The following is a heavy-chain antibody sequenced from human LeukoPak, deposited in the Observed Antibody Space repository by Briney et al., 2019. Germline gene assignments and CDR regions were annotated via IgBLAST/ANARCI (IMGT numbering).Heavy chain of an antibody. J-gene: IGHJ4*02. V-gene: IGHV4-39*01. CDR1: GGSISSYY. D-gene: IGHD3-22*01. Sequence: SETLSLTCTVSGGSISSYYWGWIRQPPGKGLEWIGSIYYSGSTYYNPSLKSRVTISVDTSKNQFSLKLSSVTAADTAVYYCARRYPYERLYYFDYWGQGTLVTVSS. CDR2: IYYSGST. CDR3: ARRYPYERLYYFDY.